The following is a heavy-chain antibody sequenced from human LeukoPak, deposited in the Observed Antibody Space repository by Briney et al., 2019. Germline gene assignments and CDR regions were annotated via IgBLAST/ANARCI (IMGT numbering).Heavy chain of an antibody. CDR1: GYSFTSYW. Sequence: GESLKISCKGSGYSFTSYWIGWVRQMPGKGLEWMGIIYPGDSDTRYSPSFQGQVTISADKSISTAYLQWSSLKASDTAMYYCARARSSHYDILTGYRYYFDYWGQGTLVTVSS. CDR2: IYPGDSDT. CDR3: ARARSSHYDILTGYRYYFDY. D-gene: IGHD3-9*01. V-gene: IGHV5-51*01. J-gene: IGHJ4*02.